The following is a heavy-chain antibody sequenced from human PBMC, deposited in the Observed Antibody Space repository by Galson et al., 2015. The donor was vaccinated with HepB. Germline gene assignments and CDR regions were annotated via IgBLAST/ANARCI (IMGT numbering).Heavy chain of an antibody. CDR2: MSGSGGSA. D-gene: IGHD1-26*01. J-gene: IGHJ5*02. Sequence: SLRLSCAASGFTFSYYAMSWVRQAPGKGLEWVSGMSGSGGSAYYADSVKGRFTISRDNAKNSVYLLMTSLRAEDTAMYYCARDGYGGTYTQYNWFDPWGQGTLVAVSS. V-gene: IGHV3-23*01. CDR1: GFTFSYYA. CDR3: ARDGYGGTYTQYNWFDP.